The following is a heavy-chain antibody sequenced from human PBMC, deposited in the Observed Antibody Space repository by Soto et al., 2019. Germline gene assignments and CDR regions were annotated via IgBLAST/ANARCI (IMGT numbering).Heavy chain of an antibody. D-gene: IGHD2-8*01. CDR1: GFTFSSYA. J-gene: IGHJ6*02. CDR2: ISYDGSNK. CDR3: ARESPVLKVFSGSSYYYYGLDV. V-gene: IGHV3-30-3*01. Sequence: HPGGSLRLSCAASGFTFSSYAMHWVRQAPGKGLEWVAVISYDGSNKYYADSVKGRFTISRDNSKNSLYLQMNGLRDEDTAVYYCARESPVLKVFSGSSYYYYGLDVWGQGNTVTVSS.